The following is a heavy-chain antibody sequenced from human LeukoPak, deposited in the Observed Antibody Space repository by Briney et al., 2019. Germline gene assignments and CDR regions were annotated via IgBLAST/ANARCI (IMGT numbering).Heavy chain of an antibody. J-gene: IGHJ4*02. CDR3: AIGSGTSCYTCLDY. V-gene: IGHV1-58*02. CDR1: GFTFTSSA. D-gene: IGHD2-2*02. Sequence: GASVKVSCKASGFTFTSSAMQWVRQARGQRLEWIGWIVVGSGNTNYAQKFQERVTITRDMSTSTAYMELSSLRSEDTAVYYCAIGSGTSCYTCLDYWGQGTLVTVSS. CDR2: IVVGSGNT.